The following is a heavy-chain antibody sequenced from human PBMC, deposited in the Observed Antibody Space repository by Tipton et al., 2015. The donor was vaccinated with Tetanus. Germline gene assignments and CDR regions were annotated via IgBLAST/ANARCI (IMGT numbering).Heavy chain of an antibody. V-gene: IGHV3-74*01. J-gene: IGHJ4*02. CDR1: GFIFSDYW. CDR3: ARVTGSSSGWGDY. Sequence: SLRLSCAASGFIFSDYWMHWVRQAPGKGLVWVSRIYSDGSDTTYADYVKGRFTISRDNAKNTLYLQMNNLRAEDTAVYYCARVTGSSSGWGDYWGRGTLVTVSS. D-gene: IGHD6-19*01. CDR2: IYSDGSDT.